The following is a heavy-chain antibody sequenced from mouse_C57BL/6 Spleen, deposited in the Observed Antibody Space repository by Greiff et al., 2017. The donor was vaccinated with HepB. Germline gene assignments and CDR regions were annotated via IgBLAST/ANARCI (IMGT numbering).Heavy chain of an antibody. D-gene: IGHD1-1*01. CDR3: ARWDYGSSWFAY. CDR2: IHPNSGST. V-gene: IGHV1-64*01. Sequence: VKLQQPGAELVKPGASVKLSCKASGYTFTSYWMHWVKQRPGQGLEWIGMIHPNSGSTNYNEKFKSKATLTVDKSSSTAYMQLSSLTSEDSAVYYCARWDYGSSWFAYWGQGTLVTVSA. CDR1: GYTFTSYW. J-gene: IGHJ3*01.